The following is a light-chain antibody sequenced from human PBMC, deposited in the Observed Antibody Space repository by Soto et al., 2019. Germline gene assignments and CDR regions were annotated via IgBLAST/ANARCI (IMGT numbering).Light chain of an antibody. J-gene: IGKJ4*01. CDR3: QQRSNWPRT. Sequence: EIVLTQSPATLSLSPGERATLSCRASQSVSSYLAWYQQKPGQAPRLLIYDASNRATGIPARFSGSGSGTDFTLTISSLEPEDFAVYYCQQRSNWPRTFGGGTKMDI. CDR2: DAS. CDR1: QSVSSY. V-gene: IGKV3-11*01.